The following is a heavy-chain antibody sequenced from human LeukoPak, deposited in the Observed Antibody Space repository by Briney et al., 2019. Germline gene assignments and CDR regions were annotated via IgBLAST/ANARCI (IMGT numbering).Heavy chain of an antibody. V-gene: IGHV4-59*08. CDR3: ARHSSNWFYFDY. J-gene: IGHJ4*02. Sequence: SETLSLTCTVSGGSISSYYSSWIRQPPGKGLECIGYIYYSGSTKYNPSLTSRVPISVDTSKNQFSLKLSSVPAADTAVYYCARHSSNWFYFDYWGQGTLVSVSS. D-gene: IGHD6-13*01. CDR2: IYYSGST. CDR1: GGSISSYY.